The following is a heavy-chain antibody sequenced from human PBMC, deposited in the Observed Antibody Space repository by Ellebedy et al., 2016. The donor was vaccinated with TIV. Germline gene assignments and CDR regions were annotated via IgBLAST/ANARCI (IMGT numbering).Heavy chain of an antibody. V-gene: IGHV3-7*01. D-gene: IGHD4-17*01. CDR2: IYQDGSQK. CDR3: ARRGSYGDYAVQVNSWFDT. CDR1: GFNFRSYW. Sequence: PGGSLRLSCAASGFNFRSYWMGWVRQAPGKGLAWVANIYQDGSQKYYVDSAEGRFTISRDNAKNSLYLEMKSLRVEDTAMYYCARRGSYGDYAVQVNSWFDTWGRGTLVAVSS. J-gene: IGHJ5*02.